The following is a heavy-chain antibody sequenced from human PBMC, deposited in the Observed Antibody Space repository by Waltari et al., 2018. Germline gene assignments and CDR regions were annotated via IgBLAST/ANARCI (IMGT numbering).Heavy chain of an antibody. D-gene: IGHD2-21*01. V-gene: IGHV4-30-2*01. CDR1: GGSISSGGYS. CDR2: IYHSGST. Sequence: QLQLQESGSGLVKPSQTLSLTCAVSGGSISSGGYSWSWIRQPPGKGLEWIGYIYHSGSTYYNPSLKSRVTISVDRSKNQFSLKLSAVTAADTAVYYCARAEIDSHNAFDIWGQGTMVTVSS. CDR3: ARAEIDSHNAFDI. J-gene: IGHJ3*02.